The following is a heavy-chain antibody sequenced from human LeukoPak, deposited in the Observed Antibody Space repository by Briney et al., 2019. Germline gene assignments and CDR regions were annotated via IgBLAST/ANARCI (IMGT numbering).Heavy chain of an antibody. V-gene: IGHV3-74*01. J-gene: IGHJ3*02. Sequence: GGSLRLSCAASGFTFSSYWMHWVRQAPGKGLVWVSRINSDGSSTSYADSVKGRFTISRDNAKNTLYLQMNSLRAEDTAVCYCLLGYCSSTSCQHDAFDIWGQGTMVTVSS. CDR3: LLGYCSSTSCQHDAFDI. CDR1: GFTFSSYW. D-gene: IGHD2-2*01. CDR2: INSDGSST.